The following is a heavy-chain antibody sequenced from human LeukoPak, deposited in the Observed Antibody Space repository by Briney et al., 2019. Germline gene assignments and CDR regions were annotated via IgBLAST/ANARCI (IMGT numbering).Heavy chain of an antibody. J-gene: IGHJ6*03. D-gene: IGHD3-3*01. CDR3: ASPGSGFWSGYMDV. V-gene: IGHV4-30-4*08. CDR2: IYYSGST. Sequence: PSETLSLTRTVSGGSISSSSYYWGWIRQPPGKGLEWIGYIYYSGSTYYNPSLKSRVTISVDTSKNQFSLKLSSVTAADTAVYYCASPGSGFWSGYMDVWGKGTTVTVSS. CDR1: GGSISSSSYY.